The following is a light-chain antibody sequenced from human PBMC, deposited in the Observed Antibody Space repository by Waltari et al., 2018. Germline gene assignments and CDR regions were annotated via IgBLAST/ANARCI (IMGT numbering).Light chain of an antibody. CDR3: SSYAGAGTVL. CDR1: SSDVVNYHL. CDR2: QIS. J-gene: IGLJ2*01. V-gene: IGLV2-23*02. Sequence: QSPLTQPASVSGSPGQSITISCTGTSSDVVNYHLVSWFQQPPGKAPTLIISQISKRPSGISNRFSGSKSDNTASLTISGLQAADEADYYCSSYAGAGTVLFGGGTRLTVL.